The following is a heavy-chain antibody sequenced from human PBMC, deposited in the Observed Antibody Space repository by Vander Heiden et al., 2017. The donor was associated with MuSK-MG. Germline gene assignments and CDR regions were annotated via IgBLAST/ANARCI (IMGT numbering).Heavy chain of an antibody. CDR3: ARIIDDYNQFDY. CDR2: IYSGGTT. D-gene: IGHD4-4*01. J-gene: IGHJ4*02. CDR1: GFTVTTNY. Sequence: EVQLVESGGDLVQPGGSVRLSCAASGFTVTTNYMSWVRQAPGKGLEWVSVIYSGGTTYYADSVKGRFTISRDTSKNTLFLQMNTLRAEDTAVYYCARIIDDYNQFDYWGQGTLVTVSS. V-gene: IGHV3-66*01.